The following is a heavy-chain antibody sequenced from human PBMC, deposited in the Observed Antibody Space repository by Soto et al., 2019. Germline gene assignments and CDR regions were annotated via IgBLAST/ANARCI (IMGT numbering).Heavy chain of an antibody. CDR3: ARRTVTTDGMGYYYYGMDV. J-gene: IGHJ6*02. CDR1: GYTFTGYY. CDR2: INPNSGGT. Sequence: ASVKVSCKASGYTFTGYYMHWVRQAPGQGLEWMGWINPNSGGTNYAQKFQGRVTMTRDTSISTAYMELSRLRSDDTAVYYCARRTVTTDGMGYYYYGMDVWGQGTTVTVSS. V-gene: IGHV1-2*02. D-gene: IGHD4-17*01.